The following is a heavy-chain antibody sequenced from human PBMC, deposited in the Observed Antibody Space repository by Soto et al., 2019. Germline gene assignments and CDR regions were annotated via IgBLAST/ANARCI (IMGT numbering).Heavy chain of an antibody. CDR2: SRDKGNSYST. V-gene: IGHV3-72*01. Sequence: EVQLVESGGGLVQPGGSLRLSCAGSGFTFSDYYIDWVRQAPGKGLEWVGRSRDKGNSYSTDYAASVKCRFTISLDASKNSLFLQMNSLQTEDTALYYCTRCITGTTSSDYWVQGTLVTVSS. CDR3: TRCITGTTSSDY. J-gene: IGHJ4*02. D-gene: IGHD1-7*01. CDR1: GFTFSDYY.